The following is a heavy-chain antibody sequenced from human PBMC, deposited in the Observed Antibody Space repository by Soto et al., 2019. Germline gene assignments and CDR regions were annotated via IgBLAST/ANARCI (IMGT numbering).Heavy chain of an antibody. D-gene: IGHD2-15*01. J-gene: IGHJ4*02. Sequence: SETLSLTCTVSGGSINSNNYYWAWIRQPPGKGPAWIASIYYDGSTYYNPSLKSRVTISIDTSKNQFSLRLRSVTAADTAIYYCAKVVVAATRHTDFDSWGQGTLVTVSS. V-gene: IGHV4-39*01. CDR1: GGSINSNNYY. CDR2: IYYDGST. CDR3: AKVVVAATRHTDFDS.